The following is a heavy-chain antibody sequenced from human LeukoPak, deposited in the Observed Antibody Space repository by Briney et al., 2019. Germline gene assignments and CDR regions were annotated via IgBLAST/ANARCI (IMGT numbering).Heavy chain of an antibody. CDR1: EFSFSTYN. CDR3: ARDAAGEDY. V-gene: IGHV3-7*03. CDR2: IEKDGSER. J-gene: IGHJ4*02. D-gene: IGHD6-13*01. Sequence: PGGPLRLSCAASEFSFSTYNMNWVRQAPGKGLEWVANIEKDGSERYYVDSVKGRFTISRDNAKNSLYLQMNSLRAEDTAVYYCARDAAGEDYWGQGTLVTVSS.